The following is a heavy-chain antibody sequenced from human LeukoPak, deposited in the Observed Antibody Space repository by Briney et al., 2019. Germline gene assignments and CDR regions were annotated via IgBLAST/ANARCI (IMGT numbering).Heavy chain of an antibody. D-gene: IGHD6-19*01. CDR1: GYTFTSYY. Sequence: ASVKVSCKASGYTFTSYYMHWVRQAPGQGLEWMGIINPSGGSTSYAQKFQGRVTMTRDTSTSTAYMELSSLRSEDTAVYYCASPSYSGWYFPHWGQGTLVTVSS. CDR3: ASPSYSGWYFPH. V-gene: IGHV1-46*01. CDR2: INPSGGST. J-gene: IGHJ1*01.